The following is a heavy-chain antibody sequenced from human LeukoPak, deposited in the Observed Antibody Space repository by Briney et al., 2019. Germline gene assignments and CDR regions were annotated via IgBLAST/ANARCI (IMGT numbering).Heavy chain of an antibody. CDR2: INQDGSEK. CDR1: GFTFSSLW. V-gene: IGHV3-7*01. Sequence: GGSLRLSCAASGFTFSSLWMAWVRQAPGKGLEWVANINQDGSEKYFVDSVKGRFTISRDNAKNSVFLQMNSLTVEDTAVYYCARDGGVSGYDLLDYWGQGTLVTVSS. CDR3: ARDGGVSGYDLLDY. D-gene: IGHD5-12*01. J-gene: IGHJ4*02.